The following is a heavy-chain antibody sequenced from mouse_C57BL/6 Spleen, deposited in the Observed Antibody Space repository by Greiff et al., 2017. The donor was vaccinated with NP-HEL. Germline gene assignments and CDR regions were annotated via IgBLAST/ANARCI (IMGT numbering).Heavy chain of an antibody. V-gene: IGHV3-6*01. CDR1: GYSITSGYY. CDR2: ISYDGSN. J-gene: IGHJ1*03. Sequence: EVQVVESGPGLVKPSQSLSLTCSVTGYSITSGYYWNWIRQFPGNKLEWMGYISYDGSNNYNPSLKNRISITRDTSKNQFFLKLNSVTTEDTATYYCAREGLLLRPFDVWGTGTTVTVSS. CDR3: AREGLLLRPFDV. D-gene: IGHD1-1*01.